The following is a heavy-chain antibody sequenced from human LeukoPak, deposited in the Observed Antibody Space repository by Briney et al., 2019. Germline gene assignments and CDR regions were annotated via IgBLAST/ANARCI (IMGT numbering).Heavy chain of an antibody. CDR3: ARRVGYYYDSSGYYFDY. Sequence: GESLKISCKGSGYSFTSYWIGWVRQMLGKGLEWMGIIYPGDSDTRYSPSFQGQVTISADKSISTAYLQWSSLKASDTAMYYCARRVGYYYDSSGYYFDYWGQGTLVTVPS. V-gene: IGHV5-51*01. CDR1: GYSFTSYW. CDR2: IYPGDSDT. D-gene: IGHD3-22*01. J-gene: IGHJ4*02.